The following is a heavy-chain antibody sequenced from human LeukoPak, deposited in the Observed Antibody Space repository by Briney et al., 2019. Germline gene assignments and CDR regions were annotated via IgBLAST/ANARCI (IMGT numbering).Heavy chain of an antibody. V-gene: IGHV4-39*01. CDR1: GGSISSSRYY. CDR2: IYYSGST. Sequence: SETLSLTCTVSGGSISSSRYYWGWIRQPPGKRLEWIGSIYYSGSTHYNPSLKSRVTISVDTSKNQFSLKLRSVTAADTAVYYCARIAAAGKGLRNYFDYWGQGTLVTVSS. D-gene: IGHD6-13*01. J-gene: IGHJ4*02. CDR3: ARIAAAGKGLRNYFDY.